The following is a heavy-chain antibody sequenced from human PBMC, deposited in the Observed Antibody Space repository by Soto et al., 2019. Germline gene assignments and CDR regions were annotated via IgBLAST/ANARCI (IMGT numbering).Heavy chain of an antibody. D-gene: IGHD2-15*01. CDR3: ARDSIVVAATRMNWFDP. V-gene: IGHV1-69*08. CDR1: GGTFSSYT. J-gene: IGHJ5*02. Sequence: QVQLVQSGAEVKKPGSSVKVSCKASGGTFSSYTISWVRQAPGQGLEWMGRIIPILGIANYAQKFQGRVTITADKSTSTAYMELSSLRSEDTAVYYCARDSIVVAATRMNWFDPWGQGTLVTVSS. CDR2: IIPILGIA.